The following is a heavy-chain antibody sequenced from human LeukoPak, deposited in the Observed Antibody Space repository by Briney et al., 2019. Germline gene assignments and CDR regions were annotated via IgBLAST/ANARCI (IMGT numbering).Heavy chain of an antibody. CDR3: AGRYDSSGYPLH. J-gene: IGHJ4*02. CDR1: GFTFSMYG. CDR2: ISDSGRNI. V-gene: IGHV3-23*01. Sequence: PGGTLRLSCVVSGFTFSMYGMAWLRLAPGKGLEWVSSISDSGRNIYYADSIKGRFTISRDNSKNTLYLQMNSLRAEDTAVYYCAGRYDSSGYPLHWGQGTLVTVSS. D-gene: IGHD3-22*01.